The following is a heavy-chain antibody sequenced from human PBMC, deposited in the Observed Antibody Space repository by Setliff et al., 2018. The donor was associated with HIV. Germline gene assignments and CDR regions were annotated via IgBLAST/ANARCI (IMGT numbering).Heavy chain of an antibody. J-gene: IGHJ6*03. V-gene: IGHV4-34*01. CDR3: ARGVNPTYYDFWSGNYMRKYYYYYMDV. Sequence: NPSETLSPTCAVYGRSLSGYYWSWIRQPPGKGLEWIGEINPSGSTNYNPSLKSRFPISVDTSKNQFSRKLSSVTAADTAVYYGARGVNPTYYDFWSGNYMRKYYYYYMDVWGKGTTVTVSS. CDR2: INPSGST. D-gene: IGHD3-3*01. CDR1: GRSLSGYY.